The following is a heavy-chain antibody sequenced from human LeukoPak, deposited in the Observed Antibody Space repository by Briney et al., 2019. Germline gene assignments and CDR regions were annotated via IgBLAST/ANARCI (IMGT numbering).Heavy chain of an antibody. V-gene: IGHV6-1*01. CDR2: TYYRSKWYN. J-gene: IGHJ5*02. Sequence: SQTLSLTCAISGDSDSSNSAAWNWIRQSPSRGLEWLGRTYYRSKWYNDYAVSVKSRITINPDTSKNQFSLQLNSVTPEDTAVYYCARGYYDSSGYSPNWFDPWGQGTLVTVSS. CDR1: GDSDSSNSAA. D-gene: IGHD3-22*01. CDR3: ARGYYDSSGYSPNWFDP.